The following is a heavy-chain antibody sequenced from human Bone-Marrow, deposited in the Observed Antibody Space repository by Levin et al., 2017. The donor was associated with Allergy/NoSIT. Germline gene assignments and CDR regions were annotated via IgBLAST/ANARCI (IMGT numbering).Heavy chain of an antibody. Sequence: ASVKVSCKTSGYTFTSYNVYWVRQAPGQGLEYMGYINPNSGNTGYAQKFQGRVTMTRNSSITTAYMKLSGLRFEDTAIYYCARGDCYSGSCYGPDWLDPWGQGTQVTVSA. CDR3: ARGDCYSGSCYGPDWLDP. V-gene: IGHV1-8*01. J-gene: IGHJ5*02. D-gene: IGHD2-15*01. CDR1: GYTFTSYN. CDR2: INPNSGNT.